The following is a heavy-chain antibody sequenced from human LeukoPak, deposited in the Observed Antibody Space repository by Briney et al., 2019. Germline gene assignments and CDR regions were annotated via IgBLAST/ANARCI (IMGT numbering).Heavy chain of an antibody. CDR2: IYYSGST. CDR1: GGSISSYY. D-gene: IGHD3-10*01. J-gene: IGHJ3*02. Sequence: SETLSLTCTVSGGSISSYYWSWIRQPPGKGLEWIGYIYYSGSTNYNPSLKSRVTISVDTSKNQFSLKLSSVNAADTAVYYCARLPHHVLLWFEESIDAFDIWGQGTMVTVSS. V-gene: IGHV4-59*08. CDR3: ARLPHHVLLWFEESIDAFDI.